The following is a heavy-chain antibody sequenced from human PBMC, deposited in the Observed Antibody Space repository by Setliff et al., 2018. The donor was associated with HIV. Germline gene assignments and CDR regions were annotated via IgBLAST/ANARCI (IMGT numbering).Heavy chain of an antibody. CDR2: IYYSGST. CDR3: ARVIYSYYDSTGYSCYFDY. D-gene: IGHD3-22*01. J-gene: IGHJ4*02. Sequence: SETLSLTCTVSGGSISSSSYYWGWIRQPPGKGLEWIGSIYYSGSTYYNPSLKSRVTMSVDTSKNQFSLKLRSVTAADTAVYYCARVIYSYYDSTGYSCYFDYWGQGTLVTVSS. CDR1: GGSISSSSYY. V-gene: IGHV4-39*07.